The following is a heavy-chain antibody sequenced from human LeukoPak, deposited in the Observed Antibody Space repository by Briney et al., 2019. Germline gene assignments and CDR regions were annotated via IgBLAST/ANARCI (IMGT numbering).Heavy chain of an antibody. Sequence: TETLSLTCTVSGGSISSSSYYWGWIRQPPGKGLEWFRSIYYRGTTYYNPSLKSRVTISVDTSKNQFSLNLTSLTAADTAVYYCAKGGKGFPLGWRFDSWGQGTLVSASS. CDR3: AKGGKGFPLGWRFDS. J-gene: IGHJ4*02. CDR1: GGSISSSSYY. CDR2: IYYRGTT. V-gene: IGHV4-39*07. D-gene: IGHD5-24*01.